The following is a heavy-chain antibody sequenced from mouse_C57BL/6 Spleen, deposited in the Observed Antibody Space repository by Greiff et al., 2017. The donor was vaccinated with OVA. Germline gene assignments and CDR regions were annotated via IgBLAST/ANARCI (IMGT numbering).Heavy chain of an antibody. V-gene: IGHV1-61*01. D-gene: IGHD1-1*01. Sequence: QVQLQQPGAELVRPGSSVKLSCKASGYTFTSYWMDWVKQRPGQGLEWIGNIYPSDSETHYNQKFKDKATLTVDKSSSTAYMQLSSLTYEDSAVYYCARRGATGDYWGQGTTLTVSS. CDR1: GYTFTSYW. CDR3: ARRGATGDY. CDR2: IYPSDSET. J-gene: IGHJ2*01.